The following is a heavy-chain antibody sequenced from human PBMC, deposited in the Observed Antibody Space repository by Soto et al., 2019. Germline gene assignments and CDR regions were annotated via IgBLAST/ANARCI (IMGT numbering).Heavy chain of an antibody. D-gene: IGHD6-6*01. CDR1: CDSVTSGDYY. CDR3: ARGSFSSSSSWLDP. CDR2: IYYTGST. J-gene: IGHJ5*02. Sequence: SETLSLTCTVSCDSVTSGDYYWSWIRQHPGKGLEWIGYIYYTGSTYYNPSLQTRVTISVDTSKNQFSLKLSSVTAADTAVYYCARGSFSSSSSWLDPWGQGTLVTVSS. V-gene: IGHV4-31*03.